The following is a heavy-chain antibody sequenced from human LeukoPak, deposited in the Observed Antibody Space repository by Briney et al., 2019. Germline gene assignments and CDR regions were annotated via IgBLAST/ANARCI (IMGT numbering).Heavy chain of an antibody. CDR3: TSWGDTTAEYFQR. V-gene: IGHV3-7*01. D-gene: IGHD2-21*02. J-gene: IGHJ1*01. CDR2: VNPDGRDT. CDR1: GFTFNRCW. Sequence: GGSLRLSCVVSGFTFNRCWMNWVRQAPGKGLEWVAHVNPDGRDTYYVDSVKGRFTISRDNAQNSMYLQMSSLRVEDTAVYYCTSWGDTTAEYFQRWGQGTLVTVSS.